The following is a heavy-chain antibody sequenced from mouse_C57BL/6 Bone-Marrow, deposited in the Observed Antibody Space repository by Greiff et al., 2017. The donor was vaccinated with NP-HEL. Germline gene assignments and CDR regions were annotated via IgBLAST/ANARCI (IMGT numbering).Heavy chain of an antibody. Sequence: VQLQQSGAELVMPGASVKLSCKASGYTFTSYWMHWVKQRPGQGLEWIGEIDPSDSYTNYNQKFKGKSTLTVDKSSSTAYMQLSSLTSEDSAVYYCAGGYFDVWGTGTTVTVSS. V-gene: IGHV1-69*01. CDR1: GYTFTSYW. CDR3: AGGYFDV. J-gene: IGHJ1*03. CDR2: IDPSDSYT.